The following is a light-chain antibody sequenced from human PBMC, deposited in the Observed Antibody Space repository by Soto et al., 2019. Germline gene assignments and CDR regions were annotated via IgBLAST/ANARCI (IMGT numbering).Light chain of an antibody. CDR1: SSDVGGYNY. CDR2: DVS. V-gene: IGLV2-14*03. Sequence: QSVLTQPASVSGSPGQSITISCTGTSSDVGGYNYVSWYQQHPGKAPKLMIYDVSNRPSGVSNCFSGSKSGNTASLTISGLQAEDEADYYCSSYTSSSTVVFGGGTKLPS. CDR3: SSYTSSSTVV. J-gene: IGLJ2*01.